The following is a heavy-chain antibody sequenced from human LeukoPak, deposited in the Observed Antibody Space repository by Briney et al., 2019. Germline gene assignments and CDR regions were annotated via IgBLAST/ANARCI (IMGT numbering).Heavy chain of an antibody. CDR3: ASGNIVATNEAYYYYMDV. V-gene: IGHV4-59*12. D-gene: IGHD5-12*01. CDR1: GGSISSYY. J-gene: IGHJ6*03. Sequence: SETLSLTCTVSGGSISSYYWSWTRQPPGKGLEWIGYIYYSGSTNYNPSLKSRVTISVDTSKNQFSLKLSSVTAADTAVYYCASGNIVATNEAYYYYMDVWGKGTTVTISS. CDR2: IYYSGST.